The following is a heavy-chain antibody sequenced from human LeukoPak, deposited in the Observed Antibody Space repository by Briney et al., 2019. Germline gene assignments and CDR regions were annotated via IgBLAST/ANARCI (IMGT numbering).Heavy chain of an antibody. D-gene: IGHD3-22*01. CDR3: ARRKLYYDSSGYYYLGAFDI. CDR1: GGSFSGYY. V-gene: IGHV4-34*01. CDR2: INHSGST. J-gene: IGHJ3*02. Sequence: SETLSLTCAVYGGSFSGYYWSWIRQPPGKGLEWIGEINHSGSTNYNPSLKSRVTISVDTSKNQFPLKLSSVTAADTAVYYCARRKLYYDSSGYYYLGAFDIWGQGTMVTVSS.